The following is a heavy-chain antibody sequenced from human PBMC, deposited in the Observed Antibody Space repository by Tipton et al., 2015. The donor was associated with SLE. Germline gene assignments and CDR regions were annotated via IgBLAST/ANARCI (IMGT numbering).Heavy chain of an antibody. D-gene: IGHD4-17*01. CDR1: GDSITSITRTNW. V-gene: IGHV4-4*02. J-gene: IGHJ4*02. CDR2: IFHSGST. Sequence: TLSLTCTVSGDSITSITRTNWWSWVRQPPGKGLEWIGEIFHSGSTNYRPSLKSRVIISVDKSRNQFSLKLNSVTAADTAVYYCAKDYNYDYPDYNWGQGTLVIVSS. CDR3: AKDYNYDYPDYN.